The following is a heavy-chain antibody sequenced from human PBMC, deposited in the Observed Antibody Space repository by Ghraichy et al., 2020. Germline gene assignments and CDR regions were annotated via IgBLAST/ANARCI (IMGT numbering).Heavy chain of an antibody. V-gene: IGHV3-23*01. CDR2: IQSNFVT. J-gene: IGHJ4*02. CDR3: AKWLKSGFYVIDY. CDR1: GFTFDIYA. D-gene: IGHD3-3*01. Sequence: GGSLRLSCAASGFTFDIYAMSWVRQAPGKGLEWVSLIQSNFVTFYADSVKGRFTISRDNSRQLVYLQMSLLRDEDTAVYYCAKWLKSGFYVIDYWGQGTLATVSS.